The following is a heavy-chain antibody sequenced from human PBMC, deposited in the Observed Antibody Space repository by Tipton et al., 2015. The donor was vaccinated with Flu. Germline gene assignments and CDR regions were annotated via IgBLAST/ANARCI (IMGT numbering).Heavy chain of an antibody. D-gene: IGHD3-16*02. CDR1: GGSISSSSYY. CDR3: ARDWSMITLGGVIGMDYFDY. CDR2: IYYSGST. Sequence: TLSLTCTVSGGSISSSSYYWGWIRQPPGRGLEWIGSIYYSGSTYYNPSLKSRVTISVDTSKNQFSLKLSSVTAADTAVYYCARDWSMITLGGVIGMDYFDYWGQGTLVTVSS. J-gene: IGHJ4*02. V-gene: IGHV4-39*07.